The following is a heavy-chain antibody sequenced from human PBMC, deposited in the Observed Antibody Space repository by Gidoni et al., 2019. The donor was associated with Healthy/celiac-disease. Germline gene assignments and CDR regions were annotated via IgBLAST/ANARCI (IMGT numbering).Heavy chain of an antibody. CDR1: GFTFSSYW. J-gene: IGHJ4*02. CDR3: ARDARVGDWFDTYYFDY. Sequence: EVQLVESGGGLVQPGGSLRLSCAASGFTFSSYWMGWVRQAPGKGLEWVANIKQDGSEKYYVDSVKGRFTISRDNAKNSLYLQMNSLRAEDTAVYYCARDARVGDWFDTYYFDYWGQGTLVTVSS. V-gene: IGHV3-7*03. CDR2: IKQDGSEK. D-gene: IGHD3-9*01.